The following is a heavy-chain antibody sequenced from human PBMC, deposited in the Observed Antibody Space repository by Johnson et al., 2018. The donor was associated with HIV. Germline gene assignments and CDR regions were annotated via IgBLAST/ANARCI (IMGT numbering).Heavy chain of an antibody. CDR2: ISWNSGSI. CDR1: GFTFDDYA. D-gene: IGHD6-13*01. J-gene: IGHJ3*02. V-gene: IGHV3-9*01. CDR3: TTQAADAAAGAPLAFDI. Sequence: VQLVESGGGLVQPGRSLRLSCAASGFTFDDYAMHWVRQAPGKGLEWVSGISWNSGSIGYADSVKGRFTISRDNAKNSLYLQMNSLKTEDTAVYYCTTQAADAAAGAPLAFDIWGQGTMVTVSS.